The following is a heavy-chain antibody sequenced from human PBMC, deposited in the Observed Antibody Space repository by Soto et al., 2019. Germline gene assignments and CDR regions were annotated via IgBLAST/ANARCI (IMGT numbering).Heavy chain of an antibody. V-gene: IGHV2-5*02. CDR3: AHRFDPWSFEY. CDR2: IYWDDDK. Sequence: QITLKESGPTLVKPTQTLTLTCTFPGFSLSTSGVSVGWIRQPPGKALQWLALIYWDDDKRYSPSLKSRHTITKDTSRNQVVLTLTNMDPVDTGTYYCAHRFDPWSFEYWGQGTMGTVSS. D-gene: IGHD1-1*01. CDR1: GFSLSTSGVS. J-gene: IGHJ4*02.